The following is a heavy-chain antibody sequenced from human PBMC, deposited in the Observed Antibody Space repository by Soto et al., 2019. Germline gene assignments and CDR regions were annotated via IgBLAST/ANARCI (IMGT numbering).Heavy chain of an antibody. V-gene: IGHV3-30*18. J-gene: IGHJ6*02. D-gene: IGHD3-22*01. CDR3: ANGDSSSYSIPYYGMDL. CDR2: ISSDGSNE. Sequence: QVQLVESGGGVVQPGRSLRLSCAASGFTFRNYGMHWVRQAPGEGLEWVALISSDGSNEYYADSVKGRFTISRDNSENTLDLQMNSLRAEDTAVYYCANGDSSSYSIPYYGMDLWGQGTTVTVSS. CDR1: GFTFRNYG.